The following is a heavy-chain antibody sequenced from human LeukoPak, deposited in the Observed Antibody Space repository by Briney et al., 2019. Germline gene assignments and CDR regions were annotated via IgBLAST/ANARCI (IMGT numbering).Heavy chain of an antibody. J-gene: IGHJ4*02. CDR3: ARENNYSYDY. CDR1: GGSISSYY. V-gene: IGHV4-59*01. CDR2: IYYSGST. D-gene: IGHD3-10*01. Sequence: SETLSLTCTVSGGSISSYYWSWIRQPPGKGLGWIGYIYYSGSTNYNPSLKSRVTISIYTSKNQFSLKLSSVTAADTAVYYCARENNYSYDYWGQGTLVTVSS.